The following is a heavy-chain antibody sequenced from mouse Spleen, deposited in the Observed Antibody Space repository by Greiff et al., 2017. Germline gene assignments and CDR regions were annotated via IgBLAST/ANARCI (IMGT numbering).Heavy chain of an antibody. CDR3: ARSPIYYDYDGYAMDY. D-gene: IGHD2-4*01. Sequence: VQLQQSGPELVKPGASVKISCKASGYTFTDYYMNWVKQSHGKSLEWIGDINPNNGGTSYNQKFKGKATLTVDKSSSTAYMELRSLTSEDSAVYYCARSPIYYDYDGYAMDYWGQGTSVTVSS. J-gene: IGHJ4*01. CDR1: GYTFTDYY. CDR2: INPNNGGT. V-gene: IGHV1-26*01.